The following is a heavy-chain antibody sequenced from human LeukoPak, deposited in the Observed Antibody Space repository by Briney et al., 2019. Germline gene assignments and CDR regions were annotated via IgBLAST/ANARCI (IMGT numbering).Heavy chain of an antibody. D-gene: IGHD6-19*01. V-gene: IGHV5-10-1*01. CDR3: ARHPRARGWYEDGSSLDY. CDR1: GYSFTSYW. CDR2: IDPSDSYT. Sequence: PGESLRISCKGSGYSFTSYWISWVRQMPGKGLEWMGRIDPSDSYTNYSPSFQGHVTISADKSISTAYLQWSSLKASDTAMYYCARHPRARGWYEDGSSLDYWGQGTLVTVSS. J-gene: IGHJ4*02.